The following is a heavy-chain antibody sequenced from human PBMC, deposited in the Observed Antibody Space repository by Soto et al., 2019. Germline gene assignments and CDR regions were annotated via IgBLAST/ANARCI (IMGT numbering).Heavy chain of an antibody. J-gene: IGHJ4*02. V-gene: IGHV4-39*01. CDR2: IYYRGNT. CDR1: GDSINSDNYY. Sequence: QLQLQESGPGLVKPSETLSLTCSVSGDSINSDNYYWGWIRQPPGKGLEWIGSIYYRGNTYYNPSLKTRGTISLDKSKSQFALKLSSLTAADSAVYLCARLAGLATISYHFDYCGQGTLVTVSS. D-gene: IGHD3-9*01. CDR3: ARLAGLATISYHFDY.